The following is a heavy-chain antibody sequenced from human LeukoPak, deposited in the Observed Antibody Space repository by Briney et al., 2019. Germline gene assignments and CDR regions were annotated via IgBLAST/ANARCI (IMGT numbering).Heavy chain of an antibody. CDR3: AIATVATTRTWGY. V-gene: IGHV1-69*01. D-gene: IGHD4-11*01. Sequence: GASVKVSCKASGGTFSSYAISWMRQAPGQGLEWTGGIIPIFGTANYAQKFQGRVTITADESTSTAYMELSSLRSEDTAVYYCAIATVATTRTWGYWGQGTLVTVSS. J-gene: IGHJ4*02. CDR1: GGTFSSYA. CDR2: IIPIFGTA.